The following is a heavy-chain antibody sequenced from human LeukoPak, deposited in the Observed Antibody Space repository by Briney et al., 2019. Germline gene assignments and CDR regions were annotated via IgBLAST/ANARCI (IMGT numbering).Heavy chain of an antibody. CDR1: GFTFSDHY. Sequence: GGSLRLSCAASGFTFSDHYMSWIRQAPGKGLEWVSYISSSGSTIYYADSVKGRFTISRDNAKNSLYLQMNSLRAEDTAVYYCARVQRQDYYDSSGYLHYWGQGTLVTVSS. J-gene: IGHJ4*02. CDR2: ISSSGSTI. CDR3: ARVQRQDYYDSSGYLHY. D-gene: IGHD3-22*01. V-gene: IGHV3-11*04.